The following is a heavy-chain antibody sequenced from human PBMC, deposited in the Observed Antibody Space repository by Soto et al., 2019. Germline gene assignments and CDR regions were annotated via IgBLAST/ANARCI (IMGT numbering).Heavy chain of an antibody. V-gene: IGHV4-59*08. CDR1: GGSIRNHY. CDR2: IYSSGST. D-gene: IGHD5-12*01. Sequence: PSETLSLTCTVSGGSIRNHYCSWIRQPPGKGLEWIGYIYSSGSTDYNPSLKSRVTISVDTSNNQFSLKLTTVTAADTAVYYCARHDQDGYIFDFWGRGTLVTVSS. CDR3: ARHDQDGYIFDF. J-gene: IGHJ4*02.